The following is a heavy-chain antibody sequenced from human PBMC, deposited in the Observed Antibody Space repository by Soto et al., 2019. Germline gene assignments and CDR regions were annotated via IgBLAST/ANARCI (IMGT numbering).Heavy chain of an antibody. CDR1: GFTFSSYG. D-gene: IGHD1-26*01. V-gene: IGHV3-30*18. J-gene: IGHJ6*02. CDR2: IAYDGSSK. Sequence: QVQLVESGGGVVQPGRSLRLSCAASGFTFSSYGIHWVRQAPGKGLEWVAVIAYDGSSKKYADSVKGRFTITRDNSENTLFLQMNSLRAEDTAVYYCAKDRGGSYTYYYGMDVWGQGTTVTVSS. CDR3: AKDRGGSYTYYYGMDV.